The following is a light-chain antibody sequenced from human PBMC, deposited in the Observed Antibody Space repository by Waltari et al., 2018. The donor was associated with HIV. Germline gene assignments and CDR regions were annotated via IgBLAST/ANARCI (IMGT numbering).Light chain of an antibody. CDR3: QQRSTLSGPT. V-gene: IGKV3-11*01. CDR2: DAS. Sequence: EIVLTQSPATGSLNAGERETLSGRASQRVGDYLGRYQQKPGQALKLCIYDASNTVTGLPDRFSGSRCGKDFTITISSLETEDVAVYYCQQRSTLSGPTVGGGTKVEI. CDR1: QRVGDY. J-gene: IGKJ4*01.